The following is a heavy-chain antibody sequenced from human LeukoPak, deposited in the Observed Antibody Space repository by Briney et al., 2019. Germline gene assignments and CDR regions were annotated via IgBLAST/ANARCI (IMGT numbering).Heavy chain of an antibody. CDR1: GFTSNNYI. Sequence: PGGSLRLSCAASGFTSNNYIMTWVRQAPGRGLEWVSYISSGSGTMYYADSVKGRFTISRDNAKKSLYLQMNSLRDEDTAVYYCARAVLGYSWVYDYWGQGTLVTVSS. CDR3: ARAVLGYSWVYDY. CDR2: ISSGSGTM. J-gene: IGHJ4*02. D-gene: IGHD5-18*01. V-gene: IGHV3-48*02.